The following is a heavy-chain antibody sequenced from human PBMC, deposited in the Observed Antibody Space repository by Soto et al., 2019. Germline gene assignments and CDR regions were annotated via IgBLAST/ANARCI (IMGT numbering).Heavy chain of an antibody. J-gene: IGHJ4*02. V-gene: IGHV1-69*13. CDR3: ARVPSTGSYYDY. CDR2: MIPLFGTA. CDR1: GGTFSSYA. Sequence: SVPVSCKGAGGTFSSYAISWVQHAPGQGLEWMGGMIPLFGTATYAQKFQGRVTITADESTSTAYMELSSVRSEDTAVYYCARVPSTGSYYDYWGQGTLVTASS. D-gene: IGHD2-8*02.